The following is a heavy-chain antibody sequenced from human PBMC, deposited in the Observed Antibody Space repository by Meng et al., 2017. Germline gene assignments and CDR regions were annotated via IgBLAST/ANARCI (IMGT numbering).Heavy chain of an antibody. V-gene: IGHV3-21*01. Sequence: GESLKISCAASGFTFSSYEMNLVRQAPGKGLEWVSSISSSSSYIYYADSVKGRFTISRDNAKNSLYLQMNSLRAEDTAVYYCAKVCMAAAGILIGQKTPLHPEKYYYYGMDVWGQGTTVTVSS. CDR2: ISSSSSYI. J-gene: IGHJ6*02. CDR1: GFTFSSYE. D-gene: IGHD6-13*01. CDR3: AKVCMAAAGILIGQKTPLHPEKYYYYGMDV.